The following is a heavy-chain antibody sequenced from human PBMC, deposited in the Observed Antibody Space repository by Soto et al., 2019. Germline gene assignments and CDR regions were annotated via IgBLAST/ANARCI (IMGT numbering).Heavy chain of an antibody. CDR3: ARRDRSSVVDSMDV. CDR2: MNPNSGNT. D-gene: IGHD3-22*01. J-gene: IGHJ6*02. Sequence: ASVKVSCKASGYTFTSYDINWVRQATGQGLEWMGWMNPNSGNTGYAQKFQGRVTMTRNTSISTAYMELSSLRSEDTAVYYCARRDRSSVVDSMDVWGQGTTVTVSS. CDR1: GYTFTSYD. V-gene: IGHV1-8*01.